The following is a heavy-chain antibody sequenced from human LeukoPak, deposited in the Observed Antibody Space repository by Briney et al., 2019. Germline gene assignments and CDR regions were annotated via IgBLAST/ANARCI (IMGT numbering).Heavy chain of an antibody. CDR1: GGSISSDIYY. Sequence: SETLSLTCTVSGGSISSDIYYWAWIRQPPGKGLEWIGSIYYRGNTYYNPSLKSRVTLSVDTSKNQFSLNLSSVTAADTAVYYCARHGDGGPAEYFRHWGQGTLVTVSS. V-gene: IGHV4-39*01. D-gene: IGHD4-23*01. CDR3: ARHGDGGPAEYFRH. CDR2: IYYRGNT. J-gene: IGHJ1*01.